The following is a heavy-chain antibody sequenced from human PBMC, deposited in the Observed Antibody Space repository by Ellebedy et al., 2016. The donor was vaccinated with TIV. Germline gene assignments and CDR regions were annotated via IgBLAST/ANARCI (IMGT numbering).Heavy chain of an antibody. Sequence: SETLSLXCTVSGGSISSSSYYWGWIRQPPGKGLEWIGSIYYSGSTYYNPSLKSRVTISVDTSKNQFSLKLSSVTAADTAVYYCARDLNGYNLPFGYWGQGTLVTVSS. CDR1: GGSISSSSYY. J-gene: IGHJ4*02. CDR3: ARDLNGYNLPFGY. D-gene: IGHD5-24*01. V-gene: IGHV4-39*07. CDR2: IYYSGST.